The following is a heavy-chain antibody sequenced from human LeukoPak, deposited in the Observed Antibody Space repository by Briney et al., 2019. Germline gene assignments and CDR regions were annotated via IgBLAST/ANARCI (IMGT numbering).Heavy chain of an antibody. CDR3: ARDSGFSGTQRGEY. CDR2: ISNSGVTI. CDR1: GFTFSNYA. D-gene: IGHD3/OR15-3a*01. Sequence: GGSLRLSCAASGFTFSNYAMNWVRQAPGKGLEWVSYISNSGVTIYYADSVKGRFTISRDSYKNTLYLQMNSLSAEDTAVYYCARDSGFSGTQRGEYWGQGTLVTVSS. J-gene: IGHJ4*02. V-gene: IGHV3-48*01.